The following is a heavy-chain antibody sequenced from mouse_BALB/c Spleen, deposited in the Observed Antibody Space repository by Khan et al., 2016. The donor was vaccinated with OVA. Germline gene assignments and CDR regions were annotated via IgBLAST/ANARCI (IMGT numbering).Heavy chain of an antibody. D-gene: IGHD4-1*01. CDR2: ISSGGDYT. CDR1: GFTFSSYS. Sequence: EVMLVESGGDLVKPGGSLKLSCAASGFTFSSYSMSWVRQTPDKRLEWVASISSGGDYTYYPDSVKGRFTISRDNAKNSLYLQMSDLTSEDTAMYYCAVNFTGSFAYWGQGTLVTVSA. V-gene: IGHV5-6*01. CDR3: AVNFTGSFAY. J-gene: IGHJ3*01.